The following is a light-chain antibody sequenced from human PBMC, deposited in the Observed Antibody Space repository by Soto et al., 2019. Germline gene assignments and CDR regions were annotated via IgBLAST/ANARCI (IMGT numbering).Light chain of an antibody. J-gene: IGKJ1*01. CDR3: QQYNYWPGT. CDR2: GAS. Sequence: EIVMTPSPATLSVSPGERVTLSCKASRSVRSNLAWYQQKPGQAPRLLISGASTRATGITDRFSGSGSGTEFTLTINSLQSEDFAVYYCQQYNYWPGTFGQGTKVDIK. CDR1: RSVRSN. V-gene: IGKV3-15*01.